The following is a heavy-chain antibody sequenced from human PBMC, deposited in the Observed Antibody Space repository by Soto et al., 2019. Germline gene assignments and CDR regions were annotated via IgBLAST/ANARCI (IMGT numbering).Heavy chain of an antibody. CDR3: VMVDNYVTPTPQDV. CDR1: GYIFVNYG. Sequence: QVQLVQSGDEVKKPGASVKVSCKASGYIFVNYGIAWVRQAPGQGLEWMGWISPYTGNTHSATKVQGRVTMTTDTSTSTAYMDLGSLTSEDTAVYYCVMVDNYVTPTPQDVWGQGTTVTVSS. D-gene: IGHD3-16*01. J-gene: IGHJ6*02. V-gene: IGHV1-18*01. CDR2: ISPYTGNT.